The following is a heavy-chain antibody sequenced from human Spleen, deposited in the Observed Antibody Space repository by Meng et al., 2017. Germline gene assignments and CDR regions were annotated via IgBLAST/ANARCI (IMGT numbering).Heavy chain of an antibody. Sequence: ASVKVSCKASGYTFTSYDINWVRQATGQGLEWMGWMNTNSSNTGYAQKFQGRVTMTRNTSISTAYMELSSLRSEDTAVYYCASALYCYCSGSYYNAFDIWGQGTMVTVSS. CDR2: MNTNSSNT. J-gene: IGHJ3*02. V-gene: IGHV1-8*01. CDR3: ASALYCYCSGSYYNAFDI. CDR1: GYTFTSYD. D-gene: IGHD3-10*01.